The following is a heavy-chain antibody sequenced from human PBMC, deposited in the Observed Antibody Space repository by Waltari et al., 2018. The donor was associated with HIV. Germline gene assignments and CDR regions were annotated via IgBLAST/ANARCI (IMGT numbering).Heavy chain of an antibody. CDR2: IRTRGNNYAT. V-gene: IGHV3-73*01. Sequence: EVQLVESGGGLVQPGGSLRLSCAASGFTFSDSAIHWVRQASGKGLEWGGRIRTRGNNYATEYAASVRGRFAISRDDSEDTAYLQMDSLKAEDTAVYYCSGWYNMDWSTSLWGQGTLVTVSS. D-gene: IGHD1-20*01. CDR1: GFTFSDSA. J-gene: IGHJ4*02. CDR3: SGWYNMDWSTSL.